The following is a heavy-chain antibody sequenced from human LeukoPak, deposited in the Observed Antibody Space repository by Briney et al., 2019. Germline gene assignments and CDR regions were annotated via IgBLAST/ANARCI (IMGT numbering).Heavy chain of an antibody. Sequence: GGSLRLSCAVSGFTVSSNYMSWVRQAPGKGLEWVSGISGSGGSTYYAESVQGRLTISRDNSKNTLYLQMNSLRAEDTAVYYCAKDSSGTYYFDYWGQGTLVTVSS. CDR2: ISGSGGST. CDR3: AKDSSGTYYFDY. CDR1: GFTVSSNY. J-gene: IGHJ4*02. D-gene: IGHD3-10*01. V-gene: IGHV3-23*01.